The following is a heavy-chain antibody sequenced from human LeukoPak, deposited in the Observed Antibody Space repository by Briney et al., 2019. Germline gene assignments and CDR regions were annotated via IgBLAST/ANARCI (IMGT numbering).Heavy chain of an antibody. Sequence: SQTLSLTCAVSGGSISSGGYSWSWIRQPPGKGLEWIGYIYHSGSTYYNPSLKSRVTISVDTSKNQFSLKLSSVAAADTALYYCATGTIFGVLLQWGQGTVVTVSS. CDR1: GGSISSGGYS. CDR3: ATGTIFGVLLQ. V-gene: IGHV4-30-2*01. D-gene: IGHD3-3*01. J-gene: IGHJ4*02. CDR2: IYHSGST.